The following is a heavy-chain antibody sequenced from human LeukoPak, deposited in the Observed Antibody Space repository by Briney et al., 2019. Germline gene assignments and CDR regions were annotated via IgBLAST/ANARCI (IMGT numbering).Heavy chain of an antibody. CDR2: IYSGGST. J-gene: IGHJ4*02. Sequence: GGSLRLSCVASAFTVSSNYMSWVRQAPGKGLEWISLIYSGGSTYYADSVKGRFTISRDNSKNTLYLQMRSLRPEDTAVYYCVRGSVFDHWGQGTLVTVSS. V-gene: IGHV3-66*02. D-gene: IGHD3-10*01. CDR3: VRGSVFDH. CDR1: AFTVSSNY.